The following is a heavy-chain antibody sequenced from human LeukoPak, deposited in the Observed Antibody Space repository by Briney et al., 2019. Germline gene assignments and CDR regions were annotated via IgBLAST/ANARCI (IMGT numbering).Heavy chain of an antibody. Sequence: ASVKVSCKVSGYTLTELSMHWVRQAPGKGLEWMGGFDPEDGETIYAQKFQGRVTMTEDTSTDTAYMELSSLSSEDTAMYYCAKSRTAGSGSSDYWGQGTLVTVSS. J-gene: IGHJ4*02. D-gene: IGHD3-22*01. CDR2: FDPEDGET. CDR3: AKSRTAGSGSSDY. V-gene: IGHV1-24*01. CDR1: GYTLTELS.